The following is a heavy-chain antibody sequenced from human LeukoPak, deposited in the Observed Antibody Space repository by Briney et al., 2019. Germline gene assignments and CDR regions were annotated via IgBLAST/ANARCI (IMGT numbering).Heavy chain of an antibody. CDR3: ARDADAYCGGDCYSYFDY. Sequence: ASVKVSCKASGGTFSSYAISWVRQAPGQGGEWMGGIIPIFGTANYAQKFQGRVTITTDEFTSTAYMELSSLRSEDTAVYYCARDADAYCGGDCYSYFDYWGQGTLVTVSS. D-gene: IGHD2-21*02. CDR1: GGTFSSYA. J-gene: IGHJ4*02. V-gene: IGHV1-69*05. CDR2: IIPIFGTA.